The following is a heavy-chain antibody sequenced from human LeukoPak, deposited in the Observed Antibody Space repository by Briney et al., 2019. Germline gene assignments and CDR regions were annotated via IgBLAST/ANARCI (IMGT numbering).Heavy chain of an antibody. CDR3: ARGLPYSSGWYGWRGAEYYGMDV. Sequence: GGSLRLSCAASGFTFSSYSMNWVRQAPGKGLEWVSSISSSSSYIYYADSVKGRFTISRDNAKNSLYLQMNSLRAEDTAVYYCARGLPYSSGWYGWRGAEYYGMDVWGQGTTVTVSS. CDR2: ISSSSSYI. J-gene: IGHJ6*02. V-gene: IGHV3-21*04. CDR1: GFTFSSYS. D-gene: IGHD6-19*01.